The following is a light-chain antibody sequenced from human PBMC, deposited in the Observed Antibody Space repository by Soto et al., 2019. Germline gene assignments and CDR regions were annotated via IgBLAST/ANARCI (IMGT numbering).Light chain of an antibody. V-gene: IGLV2-8*01. CDR1: KNDIGGYDF. Sequence: QSALTQPPSASGSPGQSVTISCTGTKNDIGGYDFVSWYQHHPGKAPRLIIYEVVQRPSGVPDRFSGSKSGNTASLTVSGLQAADEADYFCKSYDGSNTYVFGSGTKLTVL. CDR3: KSYDGSNTYV. J-gene: IGLJ1*01. CDR2: EVV.